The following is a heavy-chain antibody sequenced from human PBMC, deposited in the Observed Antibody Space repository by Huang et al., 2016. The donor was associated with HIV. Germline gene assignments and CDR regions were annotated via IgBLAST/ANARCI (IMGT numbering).Heavy chain of an antibody. CDR1: GFTFSNYA. J-gene: IGHJ3*02. D-gene: IGHD3-22*01. CDR3: AKSTYYYDSSGYYYGERAFDI. CDR2: SRGRGGRT. Sequence: EVQLLESGGGLVQPGGSLRLTCAASGFTFSNYALTWVRQAPGKVVDWGAASRGRGGRTYSADSVKGRVTSSRDNSKNTLYLEMNSLRAEDTAVYYCAKSTYYYDSSGYYYGERAFDIWGQGTMVTVSS. V-gene: IGHV3-23*01.